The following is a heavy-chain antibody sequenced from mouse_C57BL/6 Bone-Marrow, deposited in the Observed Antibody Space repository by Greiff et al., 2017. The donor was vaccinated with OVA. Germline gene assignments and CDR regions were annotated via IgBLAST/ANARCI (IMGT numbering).Heavy chain of an antibody. D-gene: IGHD1-1*01. V-gene: IGHV1-82*01. CDR2: IYPGDGDT. CDR1: GYAFSSSW. J-gene: IGHJ2*01. CDR3: ARRVYYYGSSYDFDY. Sequence: VKLQESGPELVKPGASVKISCKASGYAFSSSWMNWVKQRPGKGLEWIGRIYPGDGDTNYNGKFKGKATLTADKSSSTAYMQLSSLTSEDSAVYFCARRVYYYGSSYDFDYWGQGTTLTVSS.